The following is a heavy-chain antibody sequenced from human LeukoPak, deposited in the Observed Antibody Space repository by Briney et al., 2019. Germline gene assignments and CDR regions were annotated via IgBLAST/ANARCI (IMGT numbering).Heavy chain of an antibody. CDR1: GFTFTNYA. CDR2: ISSSSSYI. V-gene: IGHV3-21*01. J-gene: IGHJ3*02. D-gene: IGHD3-22*01. CDR3: AREVYDSSGYYWATRNAFDI. Sequence: PGGSLRLSCAASGFTFTNYAMSWVHQAPGKGLEWVSSISSSSSYIYYADSVKGRFTISRDNAKNSLYLQMNSLRAEDTAVYYCAREVYDSSGYYWATRNAFDIWGQGTMVTVSS.